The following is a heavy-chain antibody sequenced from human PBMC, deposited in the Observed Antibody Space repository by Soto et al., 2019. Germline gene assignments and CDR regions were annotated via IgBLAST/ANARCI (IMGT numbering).Heavy chain of an antibody. J-gene: IGHJ4*02. D-gene: IGHD2-15*01. V-gene: IGHV1-3*01. Sequence: ASVKVSCKASGYTFTSYAMHWVRQAPGQRLEWMGWINAGNGNTKYSQKFQGRVTITRDTSASTAYMELSSLRSEDTAVYYCAREKKCSGGSCYYFDYWGQGTLVTVS. CDR1: GYTFTSYA. CDR3: AREKKCSGGSCYYFDY. CDR2: INAGNGNT.